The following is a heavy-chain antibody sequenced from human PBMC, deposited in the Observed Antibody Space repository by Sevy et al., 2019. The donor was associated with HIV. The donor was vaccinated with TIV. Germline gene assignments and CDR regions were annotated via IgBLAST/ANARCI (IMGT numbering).Heavy chain of an antibody. J-gene: IGHJ6*02. CDR3: AREPPHYDILSGYSYGMDV. Sequence: SETLSLTCTVSGGYISNFYWSWIRQPPGKGLEWIGNIYYSASTNYNPSLKSRVTISVDTSKNQLSLRLNSVTAADTAVYYCAREPPHYDILSGYSYGMDVWGQGTTVTVSS. V-gene: IGHV4-59*01. CDR1: GGYISNFY. CDR2: IYYSAST. D-gene: IGHD3-9*01.